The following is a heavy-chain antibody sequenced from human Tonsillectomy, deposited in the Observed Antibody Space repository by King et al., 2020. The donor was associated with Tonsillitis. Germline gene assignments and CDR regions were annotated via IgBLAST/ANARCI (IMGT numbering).Heavy chain of an antibody. D-gene: IGHD2-15*01. CDR2: ISGSGGST. J-gene: IGHJ4*02. V-gene: IGHV3-23*04. Sequence: VQLVESGGGLVQPGGSLRLSCAASGFTFSSYAMSWVRQAPGKGLEWVSAISGSGGSTYYADSVKGRFTLSRDNSKNTLYLQMNSLRAEDAAVYYCAKDQLYCSGGSCSGSYYFDYWGQGTLVTVSS. CDR1: GFTFSSYA. CDR3: AKDQLYCSGGSCSGSYYFDY.